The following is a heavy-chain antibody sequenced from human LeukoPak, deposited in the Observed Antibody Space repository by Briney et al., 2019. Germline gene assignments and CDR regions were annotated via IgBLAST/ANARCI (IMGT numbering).Heavy chain of an antibody. CDR1: GYTFTGYY. Sequence: GASVKVSCKASGYTFTGYYMHWVRQAPGQGLEWMGWINPNSGGTNYAQKFQGRVTMTRDTSISTAYMELSRLRSDDTAVYYCATAAFNYDFWSGYSRNWFDPWGQGTLVTVSS. J-gene: IGHJ5*02. D-gene: IGHD3-3*01. V-gene: IGHV1-2*02. CDR2: INPNSGGT. CDR3: ATAAFNYDFWSGYSRNWFDP.